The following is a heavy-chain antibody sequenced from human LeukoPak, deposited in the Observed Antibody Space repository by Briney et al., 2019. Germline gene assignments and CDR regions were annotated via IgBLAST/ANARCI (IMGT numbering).Heavy chain of an antibody. Sequence: GASVKVSCKASGYTFTGYYMHWVRQAPGQGLEWMGWINHNSGGTNYAQKFQGRVTMTRDTSISTAYMELSRLRSNDTAVYYCARVGPGIAAAFGYWGQGTLVTV. CDR1: GYTFTGYY. CDR3: ARVGPGIAAAFGY. D-gene: IGHD6-13*01. CDR2: INHNSGGT. V-gene: IGHV1-2*02. J-gene: IGHJ4*02.